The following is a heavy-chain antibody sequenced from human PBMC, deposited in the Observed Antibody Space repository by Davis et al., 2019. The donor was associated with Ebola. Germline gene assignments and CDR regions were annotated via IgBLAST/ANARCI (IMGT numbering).Heavy chain of an antibody. V-gene: IGHV3-23*01. CDR1: GCTFSSYA. J-gene: IGHJ4*02. CDR2: ISGSGGST. Sequence: GESLKISCAASGCTFSSYAMNWVRQAPGKGLEWVSAISGSGGSTYYADSVKGRFTISRDNSKNTLYLQMNSLRAEDTAVYYCARERYYYDSSGYYPVWGQGTLVTVSS. D-gene: IGHD3-22*01. CDR3: ARERYYYDSSGYYPV.